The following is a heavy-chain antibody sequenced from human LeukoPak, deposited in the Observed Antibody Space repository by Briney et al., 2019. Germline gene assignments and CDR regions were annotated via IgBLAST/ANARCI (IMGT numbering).Heavy chain of an antibody. CDR1: GGSISSYY. CDR2: IYTSGST. D-gene: IGHD6-6*01. CDR3: ARQLRSRGIAARPSYFDY. Sequence: SETLSLTCTVSGGSISSYYWSWIRQPPGKGLEWIGYIYTSGSTNYNPSLKSRVTISVDTSKNQFSLKLSSVTAADTAVYYCARQLRSRGIAARPSYFDYWGQGTLVTVSS. V-gene: IGHV4-4*09. J-gene: IGHJ4*02.